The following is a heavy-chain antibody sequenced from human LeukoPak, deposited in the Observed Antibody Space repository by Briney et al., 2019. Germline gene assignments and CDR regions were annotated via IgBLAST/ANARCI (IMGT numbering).Heavy chain of an antibody. CDR3: AKEGFHYYDSSGYYYRYWDFDL. CDR1: GFTFSSYG. V-gene: IGHV3-30*18. CDR2: ISYDDSNK. J-gene: IGHJ2*01. Sequence: GGSLRLSCAASGFTFSSYGMHWVRQAPGKGLEWVAVISYDDSNKYYADSVKGRFTISRDNSKNTLYLQMNSLRAEDTAVYYSAKEGFHYYDSSGYYYRYWDFDLWGRGTLVSV. D-gene: IGHD3-22*01.